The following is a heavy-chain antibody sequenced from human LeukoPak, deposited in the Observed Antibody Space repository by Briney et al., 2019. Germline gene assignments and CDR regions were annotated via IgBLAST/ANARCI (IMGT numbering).Heavy chain of an antibody. CDR1: GFTFSSYA. Sequence: GGSLRLSCAASGFTFSSYAMSWVRQAPGKGLEWVSAISGSCGSTYYADSVKGRFTISRDNSKNTLYLQMNSLRAEDTAVYYCAKSGPRGYYDSSGRQEGYYFDYWGQGTLVTVSS. V-gene: IGHV3-23*01. CDR2: ISGSCGST. D-gene: IGHD3-22*01. CDR3: AKSGPRGYYDSSGRQEGYYFDY. J-gene: IGHJ4*02.